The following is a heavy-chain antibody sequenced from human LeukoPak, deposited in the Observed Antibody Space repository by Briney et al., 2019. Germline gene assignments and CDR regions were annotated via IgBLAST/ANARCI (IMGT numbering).Heavy chain of an antibody. J-gene: IGHJ4*02. CDR3: ARGTPYYDILTGYGYYFDY. Sequence: SQTLSLTCTVSGGSISSGGYYWSWIRQHPGKGLEWIGYIYYSGSTYYNPSLKNRVTISVDTSKNQFSLKLSSVTAADTAVYYCARGTPYYDILTGYGYYFDYWGQGTLVTVSS. D-gene: IGHD3-9*01. CDR1: GGSISSGGYY. CDR2: IYYSGST. V-gene: IGHV4-31*03.